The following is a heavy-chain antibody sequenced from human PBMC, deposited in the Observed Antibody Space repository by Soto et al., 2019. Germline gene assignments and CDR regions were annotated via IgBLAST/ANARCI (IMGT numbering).Heavy chain of an antibody. V-gene: IGHV4-39*01. CDR2: IYYSGST. CDR1: GLSISSSSYY. Sequence: SETQSLTSTFSGLSISSSSYYWGWIRQPPGKGLEWIGSIYYSGSTYYNPSLKSRVTISVDTSKNQFSLKLSSVTAADTAVYYCARSHSSSEFYGAFDYWGQGTLVTVSS. J-gene: IGHJ4*02. D-gene: IGHD6-6*01. CDR3: ARSHSSSEFYGAFDY.